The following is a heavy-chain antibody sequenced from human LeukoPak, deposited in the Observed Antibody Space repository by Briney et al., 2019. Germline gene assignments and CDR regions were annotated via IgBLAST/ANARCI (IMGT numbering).Heavy chain of an antibody. V-gene: IGHV4-39*01. J-gene: IGHJ4*02. D-gene: IGHD3-9*01. Sequence: PSETLTLTCNVSGGSISSSTYYWGWIRQPPGKGLEWIGSIYYSGSTYYNPSLKSRVTMSVDTSKNQFSLKLSSVTATDTAVYFCARQYYDILTGYPYYFDYWGQGTVVTVSS. CDR1: GGSISSSTYY. CDR2: IYYSGST. CDR3: ARQYYDILTGYPYYFDY.